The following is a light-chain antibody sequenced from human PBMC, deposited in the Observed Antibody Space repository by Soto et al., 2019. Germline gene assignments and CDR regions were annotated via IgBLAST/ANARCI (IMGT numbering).Light chain of an antibody. Sequence: QSVLTQPPSASGTPGQTVTISCSEGTSNIETNFVSWYQQLPGMSPQLLIHRNSQRPSDVPERFSGSKSGTSASLAIGGLRSEDEADYYCASWEDSPSVHWVFGGGTKVTVL. CDR3: ASWEDSPSVHWV. CDR1: TSNIETNF. J-gene: IGLJ3*02. CDR2: RNS. V-gene: IGLV1-47*01.